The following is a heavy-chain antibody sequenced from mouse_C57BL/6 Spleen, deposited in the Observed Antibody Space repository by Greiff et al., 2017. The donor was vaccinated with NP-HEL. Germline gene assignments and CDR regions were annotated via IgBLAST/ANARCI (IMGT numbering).Heavy chain of an antibody. J-gene: IGHJ2*01. CDR1: GYTFTSYT. V-gene: IGHV1-4*01. D-gene: IGHD1-1*01. CDR2: INPSSGYT. Sequence: VQLVESGAELARPGASVEMSCKASGYTFTSYTMHWVKQRPGQGLEWIGYINPSSGYTKYNQKFKDKATLTADKSSSTAYMQLSSLTSEDSAGYYCARRDYGSSYGYFDYWGQGTTLTVSS. CDR3: ARRDYGSSYGYFDY.